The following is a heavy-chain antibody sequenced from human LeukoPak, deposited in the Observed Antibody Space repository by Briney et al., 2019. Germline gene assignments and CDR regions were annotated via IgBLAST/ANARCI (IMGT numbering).Heavy chain of an antibody. CDR3: ARAGLAARRNWFDP. V-gene: IGHV3-21*01. D-gene: IGHD6-6*01. J-gene: IGHJ5*02. Sequence: GGSLRLSCAASGFRFSSDGMNWVRQAPGKGLEWVSSISSSSSYIYYADSVKGRFTISRDNAKNSLYLQMNSLRAEDTAVYYCARAGLAARRNWFDPWGQGTLATVSS. CDR1: GFRFSSDG. CDR2: ISSSSSYI.